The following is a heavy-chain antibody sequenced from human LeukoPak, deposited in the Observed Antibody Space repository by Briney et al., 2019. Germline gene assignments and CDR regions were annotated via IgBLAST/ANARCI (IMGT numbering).Heavy chain of an antibody. CDR1: GGSISSSSYY. J-gene: IGHJ4*02. CDR2: IYYSGST. Sequence: SETLSLTCTVSGGSISSSSYYWGWIRQPPGKGLEWIGSIYYSGSTYYNPSLKSRVTISVDTSKNQFSLKLSSVTAADTAVYYCARPHNWNDHFDYWGQGTLVTVSS. V-gene: IGHV4-39*01. D-gene: IGHD1-20*01. CDR3: ARPHNWNDHFDY.